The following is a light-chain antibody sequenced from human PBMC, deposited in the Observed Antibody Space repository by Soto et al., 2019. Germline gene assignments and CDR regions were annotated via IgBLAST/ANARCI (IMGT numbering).Light chain of an antibody. J-gene: IGLJ1*01. CDR2: EGN. Sequence: QSVLTQPASVSGSPGQSITISCAGSISDVGSSNLVSWYQQHPGKVPKLIIYEGNRRPSGVSSRFSGSNSGKTASLTISGLQAEDEADYYCSSYSDSDTKVFGTGTKLTVL. CDR1: ISDVGSSNL. V-gene: IGLV2-14*02. CDR3: SSYSDSDTKV.